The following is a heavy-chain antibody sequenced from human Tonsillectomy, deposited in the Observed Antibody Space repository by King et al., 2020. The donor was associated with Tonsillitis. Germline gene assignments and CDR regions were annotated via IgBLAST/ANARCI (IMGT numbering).Heavy chain of an antibody. V-gene: IGHV4-39*07. J-gene: IGHJ3*02. D-gene: IGHD2-21*02. Sequence: QLQESGPGLVKPSETPSLTCTVSGGSISSSSYYWGWIRQPPGKGLEWIGSIYYSGSTYYNPSLKSRVTISVDTSKNQFSLKLSSVTAADTAVYYCARQSGHIVVVTAIIPAFDIWGQGTMVTVSS. CDR1: GGSISSSSYY. CDR3: ARQSGHIVVVTAIIPAFDI. CDR2: IYYSGST.